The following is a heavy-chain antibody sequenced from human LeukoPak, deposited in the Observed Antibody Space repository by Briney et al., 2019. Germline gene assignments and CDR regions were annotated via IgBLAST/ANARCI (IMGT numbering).Heavy chain of an antibody. V-gene: IGHV4-31*03. Sequence: SETLSLTCTVSGGSISSGGYFWSWIRQHPGKGLVWIGYIYYSGSTYYNPSLKSRVTISVDTSKNQFSLKLSSVTAADTAVYYCARRVQATGYYYMDVWGKGTTVTVSS. CDR1: GGSISSGGYF. CDR2: IYYSGST. CDR3: ARRVQATGYYYMDV. D-gene: IGHD1-1*01. J-gene: IGHJ6*03.